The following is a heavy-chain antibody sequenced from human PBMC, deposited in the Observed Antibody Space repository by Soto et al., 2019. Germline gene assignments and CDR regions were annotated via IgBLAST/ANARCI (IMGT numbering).Heavy chain of an antibody. D-gene: IGHD6-6*01. CDR2: IYHSGST. CDR1: GYSISSGYY. V-gene: IGHV4-38-2*01. J-gene: IGHJ5*02. CDR3: ARAAARPNWCDP. Sequence: PSETLSLTCAVSGYSISSGYYWGWIRQPPGKGLEWIGSIYHSGSTYYNPSLKSRVTISVDTSKNQFSLKLSSVTAADTAVYYCARAAARPNWCDPWGQGTLVTVSS.